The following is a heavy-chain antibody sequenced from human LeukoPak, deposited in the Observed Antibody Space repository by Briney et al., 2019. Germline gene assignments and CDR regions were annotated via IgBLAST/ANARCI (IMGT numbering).Heavy chain of an antibody. V-gene: IGHV3-53*04. CDR2: IYSGGST. D-gene: IGHD2-15*01. CDR3: ARDRRYCSGGSCDWNYFDY. Sequence: PGGSLRLSCAASGFTVSSNYMSWVRQAPGKGLECVSVIYSGGSTYYADSVKGRFTISRHNSKNTLYLQMNSLRAEDTAVYYCARDRRYCSGGSCDWNYFDYWGQGTLVTVSS. CDR1: GFTVSSNY. J-gene: IGHJ4*02.